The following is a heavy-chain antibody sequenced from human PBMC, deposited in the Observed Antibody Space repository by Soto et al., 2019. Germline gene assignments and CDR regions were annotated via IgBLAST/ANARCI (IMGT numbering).Heavy chain of an antibody. V-gene: IGHV4-34*01. J-gene: IGHJ6*03. CDR2: INHSGST. CDR1: GGSFSGYY. Sequence: QVQLQQWGAGLLKPSETLSLTCAVYGGSFSGYYWSWIRQPPGKGLEWIGEINHSGSTNYNPSLKSRVTISVDTSKNQFSLKLSSVTAADTAVYYCARRRYYYYMDVWGKGTTVTVSS. CDR3: ARRRYYYYMDV.